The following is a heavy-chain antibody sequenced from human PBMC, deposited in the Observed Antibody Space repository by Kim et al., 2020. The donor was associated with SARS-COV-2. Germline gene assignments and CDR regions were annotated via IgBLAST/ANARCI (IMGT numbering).Heavy chain of an antibody. CDR3: ARHFIGGRAVAPFDY. CDR2: IYYSGST. D-gene: IGHD6-19*01. V-gene: IGHV4-39*01. Sequence: SETLSLTCTVSGGSISSSSYYWGWIRQPPGKGLEWIGSIYYSGSTYYNPSLKSRVTISVDTSKNQFSLKLSSVTAADTAVYYCARHFIGGRAVAPFDYWGQGTLVTVSS. CDR1: GGSISSSSYY. J-gene: IGHJ4*02.